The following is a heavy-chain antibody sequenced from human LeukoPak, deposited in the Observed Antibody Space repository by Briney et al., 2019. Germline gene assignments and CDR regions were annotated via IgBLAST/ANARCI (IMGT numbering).Heavy chain of an antibody. D-gene: IGHD3-10*01. CDR1: GYSFTSYW. Sequence: GESLKISRKGSGYSFTSYWIGWVRQMPGKGLEWMGIIYPGDSDTRYSPSFQGQVTISADKSISTAYLQWSSLKASDTAMYYCARSGYYGSGSLGAFDYWGQGTMVTVSS. CDR2: IYPGDSDT. J-gene: IGHJ4*02. CDR3: ARSGYYGSGSLGAFDY. V-gene: IGHV5-51*01.